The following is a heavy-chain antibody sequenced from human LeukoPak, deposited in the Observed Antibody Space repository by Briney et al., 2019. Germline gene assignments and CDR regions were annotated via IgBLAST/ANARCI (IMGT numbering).Heavy chain of an antibody. Sequence: PGGSLRLSCAASGFTFSSYSMNWVRQAPGKGLEWVSYISSSSSTIYYADSVKGRFTISRDNAKNSLYLQMNSLRDEDTAVYYCARAKGDFWSGYYAAPINRPSGMDVWGQGTTVTVSS. CDR3: ARAKGDFWSGYYAAPINRPSGMDV. D-gene: IGHD3-3*01. J-gene: IGHJ6*02. V-gene: IGHV3-48*02. CDR1: GFTFSSYS. CDR2: ISSSSSTI.